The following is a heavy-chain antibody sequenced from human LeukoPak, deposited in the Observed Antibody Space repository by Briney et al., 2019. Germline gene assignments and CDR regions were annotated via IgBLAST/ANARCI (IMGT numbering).Heavy chain of an antibody. J-gene: IGHJ4*02. Sequence: GESLKISCKGSGYSFTSYWIGWVRQMPGKGLEWMGIVYPGDSDTRYSPSFQGQVTISADKSISTAYLQWSSLKASDTAMYYCARLSPIYGSGSYVDYWGQGTLVTVSS. CDR2: VYPGDSDT. D-gene: IGHD3-10*01. CDR1: GYSFTSYW. V-gene: IGHV5-51*01. CDR3: ARLSPIYGSGSYVDY.